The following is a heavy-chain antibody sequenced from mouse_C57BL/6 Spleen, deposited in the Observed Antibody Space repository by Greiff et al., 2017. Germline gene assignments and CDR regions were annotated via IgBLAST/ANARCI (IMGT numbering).Heavy chain of an antibody. D-gene: IGHD2-4*01. J-gene: IGHJ4*01. Sequence: EVHLVESGGGLVKPGGSLKLSCAASGFTFSDYGMHWVRQAPEKGLEWVAYISSGSSTIYYADTVKGRFTISRDNAKNTLFLQMTSLRSEDTAMYYCAIRYDYDGYYAMDYWCQGTSVTVSS. CDR2: ISSGSSTI. V-gene: IGHV5-17*01. CDR1: GFTFSDYG. CDR3: AIRYDYDGYYAMDY.